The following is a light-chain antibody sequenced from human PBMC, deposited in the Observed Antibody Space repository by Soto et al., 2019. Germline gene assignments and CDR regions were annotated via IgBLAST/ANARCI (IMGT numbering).Light chain of an antibody. Sequence: QSALTQPASVSGSPGQSITISCTGTSSDVGDNNYVSWYQQHPGKAPKLMIYDVTHRPSGISNRFSGSKSGNTASLTISGLQAYDEADYYCSSYTSSSTLHVFGTGTKLTVL. CDR2: DVT. CDR1: SSDVGDNNY. J-gene: IGLJ1*01. V-gene: IGLV2-14*01. CDR3: SSYTSSSTLHV.